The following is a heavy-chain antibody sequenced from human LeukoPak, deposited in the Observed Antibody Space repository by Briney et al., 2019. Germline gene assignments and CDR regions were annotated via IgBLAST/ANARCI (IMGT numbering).Heavy chain of an antibody. D-gene: IGHD3-10*01. CDR3: ARVHHYYGSGSYYTFDY. Sequence: SQTLSLTCAISGDSASSNSAAWNWIRQSPSRGLEWLGRTYYRSKCYNDYAVSVKSRITINPDTSKNQFSLQLNSVTPEDTAVYYCARVHHYYGSGSYYTFDYWGQGTLVTVSS. CDR1: GDSASSNSAA. J-gene: IGHJ4*02. V-gene: IGHV6-1*01. CDR2: TYYRSKCYN.